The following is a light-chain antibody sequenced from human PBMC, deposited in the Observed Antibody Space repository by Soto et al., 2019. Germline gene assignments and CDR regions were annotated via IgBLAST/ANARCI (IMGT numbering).Light chain of an antibody. J-gene: IGKJ1*01. CDR3: LQRSNWPGT. Sequence: EIVLSQSPATLSLSPGERATLSCRASQGVRSSLAWYQQQPGQAPRLLIFDASNRATGIPPRFSGSGSGTDFTLTINSLEPEDFVVYYCLQRSNWPGTFGQGTKVDIK. CDR1: QGVRSS. V-gene: IGKV3-11*01. CDR2: DAS.